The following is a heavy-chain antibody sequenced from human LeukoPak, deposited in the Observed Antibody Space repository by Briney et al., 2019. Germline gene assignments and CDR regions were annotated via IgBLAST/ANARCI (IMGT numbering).Heavy chain of an antibody. CDR3: ARVRGSGYYYLPFDS. J-gene: IGHJ4*02. Sequence: SETLYLTCSVSGFSVSSGNYRGWIRQPPGRGLEWIGNVYHSGNTYYNMSLRSPVTLSLDTSRNQFSLSLTSVTAADTAVYFCARVRGSGYYYLPFDSWGRGALVTVSS. CDR1: GFSVSSGNY. D-gene: IGHD3-22*01. V-gene: IGHV4-38-2*02. CDR2: VYHSGNT.